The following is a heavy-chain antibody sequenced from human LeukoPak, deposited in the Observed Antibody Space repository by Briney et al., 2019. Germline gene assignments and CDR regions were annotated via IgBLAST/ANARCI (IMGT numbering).Heavy chain of an antibody. V-gene: IGHV4-39*07. J-gene: IGHJ5*02. CDR2: IYDSGST. CDR3: ARETLEGKFDP. D-gene: IGHD1-1*01. Sequence: PSETLSLTCTVSGGSIRSSYYYWGWIRQPPGKGLEWIGSIYDSGSTYYNPSLKSRVTISVDTSKNQFSLKLSSVTAADTAVYFCARETLEGKFDPWGQGTLVTVSS. CDR1: GGSIRSSYYY.